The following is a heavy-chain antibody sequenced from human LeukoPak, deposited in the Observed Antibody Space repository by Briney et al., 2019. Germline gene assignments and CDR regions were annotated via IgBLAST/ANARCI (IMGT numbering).Heavy chain of an antibody. Sequence: GGSLRLSCAASGFTFSSHWMHWVRQAPGKGLVWVSRINSGGTSTTYADSVKGRFTVSRDNAKNTLYLQMNSLRDEDSAVYFCVGGPYASSWWGAFEMWGQGTMVSVSS. CDR3: VGGPYASSWWGAFEM. D-gene: IGHD6-13*01. V-gene: IGHV3-74*01. CDR1: GFTFSSHW. J-gene: IGHJ3*02. CDR2: INSGGTST.